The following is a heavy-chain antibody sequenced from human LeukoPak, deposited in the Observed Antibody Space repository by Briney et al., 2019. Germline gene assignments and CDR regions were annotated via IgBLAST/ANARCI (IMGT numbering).Heavy chain of an antibody. V-gene: IGHV3-30*03. D-gene: IGHD5-24*01. CDR1: GFTFSTYG. J-gene: IGHJ3*02. Sequence: GGSLRLSCAASGFTFSTYGLHWVRQAAGKGLEWVALISYDGGNKNYISSVKGRFTISRDNSKNPLYLQMNSLRAEDTAVYYCALQSDAFDIWGRGTRVTVSS. CDR2: ISYDGGNK. CDR3: ALQSDAFDI.